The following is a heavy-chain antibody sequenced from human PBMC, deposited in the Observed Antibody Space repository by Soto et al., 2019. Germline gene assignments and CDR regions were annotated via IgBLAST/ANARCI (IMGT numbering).Heavy chain of an antibody. Sequence: SVKVSCKDSGGTFSSYDISWVRQAPGQGLEWMGGIIPIFGTANYAQKFQGRVTITADKSTSTAYMELSSLRSEDTAVYYCAYSRFLEWSLYGMDVWGQGTTVTVSS. CDR2: IIPIFGTA. CDR3: AYSRFLEWSLYGMDV. D-gene: IGHD3-3*01. CDR1: GGTFSSYD. J-gene: IGHJ6*02. V-gene: IGHV1-69*06.